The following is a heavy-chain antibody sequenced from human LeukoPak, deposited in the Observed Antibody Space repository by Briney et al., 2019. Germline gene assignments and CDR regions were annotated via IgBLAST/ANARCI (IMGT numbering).Heavy chain of an antibody. CDR3: ASSLDYGDYGLPDY. J-gene: IGHJ4*02. Sequence: ASVKVSCKASGYTFTGYYMHWVRQAPGQGLEWMGWINPNSGGTNYAQKFQGTVTMTRDTSISTAYMELSRLRSDDTAVYYCASSLDYGDYGLPDYWGQGTLVTVSS. CDR2: INPNSGGT. D-gene: IGHD4-17*01. V-gene: IGHV1-2*02. CDR1: GYTFTGYY.